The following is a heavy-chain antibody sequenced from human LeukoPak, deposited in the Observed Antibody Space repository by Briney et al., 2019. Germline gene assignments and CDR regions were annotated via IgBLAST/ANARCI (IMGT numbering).Heavy chain of an antibody. CDR1: GVSFSGYY. CDR3: ARGLDV. Sequence: RPSETLSLTCAVYGVSFSGYYWSWIRQPPGKGLEWIGEINHSGSTNYNPSLKSRVTISEDTSKNQFSLTLSSVTAADTAVYYCARGLDVWGQGTTVTVSS. J-gene: IGHJ6*02. V-gene: IGHV4-34*01. CDR2: INHSGST.